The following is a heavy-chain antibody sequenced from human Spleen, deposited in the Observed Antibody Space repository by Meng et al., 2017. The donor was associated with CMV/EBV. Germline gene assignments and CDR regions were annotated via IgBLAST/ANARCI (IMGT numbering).Heavy chain of an antibody. CDR3: ANTVGSTTYPRDY. J-gene: IGHJ4*02. CDR2: IFSDGSRT. V-gene: IGHV3-23*03. Sequence: GESLKISCAASGFTYTNYAMDWVRQAPGKGLEWISLIFSDGSRTYYADSVRGRFTISRDDSTNSLYLQMNSLRVEDTAIYYCANTVGSTTYPRDYWGQGTLVTVSS. CDR1: GFTYTNYA. D-gene: IGHD2-2*01.